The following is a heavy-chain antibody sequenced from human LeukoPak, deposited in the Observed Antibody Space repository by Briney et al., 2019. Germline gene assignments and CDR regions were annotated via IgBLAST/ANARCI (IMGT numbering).Heavy chain of an antibody. J-gene: IGHJ5*02. CDR2: IYYSGST. Sequence: SETLSVTCTVSGGSISSSSYYWGWIRQPPGKGLEWIGSIYYSGSTYYNPSLKSRVTISVDTSKNQFSLKLSSVTAADTAVYYCAREKTYYYDSSGSLFDPWGQGTLVTVSS. CDR1: GGSISSSSYY. D-gene: IGHD3-22*01. CDR3: AREKTYYYDSSGSLFDP. V-gene: IGHV4-39*02.